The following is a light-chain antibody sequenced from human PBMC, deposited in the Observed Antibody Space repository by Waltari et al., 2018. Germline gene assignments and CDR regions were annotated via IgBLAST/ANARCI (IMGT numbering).Light chain of an antibody. CDR2: DAS. V-gene: IGKV3-11*01. Sequence: EVVLTQSPATLSLSPGDRATLSCRASQTISTFLAWYQHKPGQAPRLLIYDASTRAAGVPARFSGSGSGTDFTLTISSLEPEDFAVYYCQQRSDWPGFGPGTKVDVK. J-gene: IGKJ3*01. CDR1: QTISTF. CDR3: QQRSDWPG.